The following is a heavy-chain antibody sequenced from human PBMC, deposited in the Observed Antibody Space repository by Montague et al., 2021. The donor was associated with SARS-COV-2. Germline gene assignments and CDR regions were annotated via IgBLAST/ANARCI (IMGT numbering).Heavy chain of an antibody. CDR2: INHSGSA. CDR1: GDSITTYSYF. J-gene: IGHJ4*02. D-gene: IGHD5-12*01. Sequence: TLPLTCTVSGDSITTYSYFWSWIRQVPGKGLEWIGYINHSGSAYYSVSLKSRVTISIDTSKNQFSLKLISVTTADTAVYFCARKRSGYDVDYFDYWGQGALVTVSS. V-gene: IGHV4-31*03. CDR3: ARKRSGYDVDYFDY.